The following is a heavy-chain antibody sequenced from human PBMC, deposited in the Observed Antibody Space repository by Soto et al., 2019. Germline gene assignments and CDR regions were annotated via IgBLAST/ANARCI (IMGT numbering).Heavy chain of an antibody. V-gene: IGHV3-23*01. Sequence: GGSLRLSCAASGFTFSSYAMSWVRQAPGKGLEWVSAISGSGGSTYYADSVKGRFTISRDNSKNTLYLQMNSLRAEDTAVYYCAKDLQYYYDSSGYYPFDYWGQGTLVTVSS. J-gene: IGHJ4*02. D-gene: IGHD3-22*01. CDR1: GFTFSSYA. CDR2: ISGSGGST. CDR3: AKDLQYYYDSSGYYPFDY.